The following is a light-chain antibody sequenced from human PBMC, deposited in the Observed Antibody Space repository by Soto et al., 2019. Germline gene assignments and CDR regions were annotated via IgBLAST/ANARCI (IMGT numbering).Light chain of an antibody. J-gene: IGKJ5*01. Sequence: DIQMTQSPSTLSASVGDRVTITCRASQSISNYLNWYQQKPGKAPKFLIYAGSSLQSGVPSRFSGSGSGTDFTLTISSLQPEDFATYYCQQSYRTPITFGQGTRLEI. CDR2: AGS. V-gene: IGKV1-39*01. CDR1: QSISNY. CDR3: QQSYRTPIT.